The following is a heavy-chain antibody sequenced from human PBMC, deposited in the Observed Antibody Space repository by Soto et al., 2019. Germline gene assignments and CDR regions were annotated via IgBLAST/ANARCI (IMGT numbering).Heavy chain of an antibody. CDR1: GYTIASQN. CDR2: IIPRSAKS. CDR3: ARDRGYTYSYGMDV. J-gene: IGHJ6*02. D-gene: IGHD3-10*01. Sequence: ASVKVSCKAPGYTIASQNLHWVRQGHGQGLEWMGVIIPRSAKSNYAQKFQGRVTITRDTSASTSYMELSSLRSEDTAVNYCARDRGYTYSYGMDVWGQGTTVTVSS. V-gene: IGHV1-46*01.